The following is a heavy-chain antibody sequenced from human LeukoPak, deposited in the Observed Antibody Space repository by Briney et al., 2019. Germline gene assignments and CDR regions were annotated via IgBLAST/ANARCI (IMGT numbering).Heavy chain of an antibody. D-gene: IGHD1-26*01. CDR2: ISGSAGST. V-gene: IGHV3-23*01. J-gene: IGHJ4*02. Sequence: PGGSLRLSCAASGFTFSNYAMSWVRQAPGKRLEWVSGISGSAGSTYYADSVKGRFTISRDNSKNTLYLQMNSLTDDDTAVYYCAKKWGVGTTTLDYFDYWGQGTLVTVSS. CDR1: GFTFSNYA. CDR3: AKKWGVGTTTLDYFDY.